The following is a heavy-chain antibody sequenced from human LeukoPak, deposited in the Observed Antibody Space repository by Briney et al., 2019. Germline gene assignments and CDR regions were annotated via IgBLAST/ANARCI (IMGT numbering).Heavy chain of an antibody. Sequence: GGSLRLSCAASGFTFSSYEMNWVRQAPGKGLEWVSYISSSGSTIYHADSVKGRFTISRDNAKNSLYLQMNSLRAEDTAVYYCARRPYYYDSLDYWGQGTLVTVSS. J-gene: IGHJ4*02. CDR2: ISSSGSTI. CDR3: ARRPYYYDSLDY. V-gene: IGHV3-48*03. D-gene: IGHD3-22*01. CDR1: GFTFSSYE.